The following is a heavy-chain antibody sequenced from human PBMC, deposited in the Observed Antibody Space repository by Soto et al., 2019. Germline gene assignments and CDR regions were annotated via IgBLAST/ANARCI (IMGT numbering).Heavy chain of an antibody. CDR1: GGSISSGVYY. V-gene: IGHV4-30-4*01. J-gene: IGHJ4*02. CDR3: ARARITMVRGVITPDCDY. D-gene: IGHD3-10*01. CDR2: IYYSGST. Sequence: QVQLQESGPGLVKPSQTLSLTCTVSGGSISSGVYYWSWIRQPPGKGLEWIGYIYYSGSTYYNPYLKSRVTISVDTSKNQFSLKLSSVTAAATAVYYCARARITMVRGVITPDCDYWGQGTLVTVSS.